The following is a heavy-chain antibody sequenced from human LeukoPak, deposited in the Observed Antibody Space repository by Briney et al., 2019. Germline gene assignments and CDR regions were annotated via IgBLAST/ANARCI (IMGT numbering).Heavy chain of an antibody. CDR3: ARGKGDLSMIVMIVTAVEFYFDS. J-gene: IGHJ4*02. D-gene: IGHD3-22*01. V-gene: IGHV4-34*01. CDR1: GDSFSAYY. CDR2: INHHGAT. Sequence: SETLSLTCTVSGDSFSAYYWSWIRQPPGKGLEWIGEINHHGATNYNPSLKSRVTLSLDTSKNQVSLKLNSLTAADTAVYYCARGKGDLSMIVMIVTAVEFYFDSWGPGTLVTVSS.